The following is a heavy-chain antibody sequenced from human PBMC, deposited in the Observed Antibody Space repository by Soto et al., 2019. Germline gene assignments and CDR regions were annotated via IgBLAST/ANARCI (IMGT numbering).Heavy chain of an antibody. V-gene: IGHV4-59*01. CDR2: IYYSGST. Sequence: SETLSLTCTVSGGSISSYYWSWIRQPPGKGLEWIGYIYYSGSTNYNPSLKSRVTISVDTSKNQFSLKLSSVTAADTAVYYCARARCSGGSCYAIYFDYWGQGTLVTVSS. CDR1: GGSISSYY. CDR3: ARARCSGGSCYAIYFDY. D-gene: IGHD2-15*01. J-gene: IGHJ4*02.